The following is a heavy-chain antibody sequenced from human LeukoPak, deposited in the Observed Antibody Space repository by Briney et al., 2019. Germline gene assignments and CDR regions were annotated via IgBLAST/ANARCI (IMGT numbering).Heavy chain of an antibody. CDR3: ARFSWGCSTASCYLTT. D-gene: IGHD2-2*01. V-gene: IGHV4-59*11. Sequence: KPSETPSLTCTVGGGSLSGHYWGWLRQPPGKGLELVGHIYYTGTTFYNPSLNSRVTITLDTSRNQFSLRLTSVIAADTAVYYCARFSWGCSTASCYLTTWGQGALVTVSS. CDR1: GGSLSGHY. CDR2: IYYTGTT. J-gene: IGHJ5*02.